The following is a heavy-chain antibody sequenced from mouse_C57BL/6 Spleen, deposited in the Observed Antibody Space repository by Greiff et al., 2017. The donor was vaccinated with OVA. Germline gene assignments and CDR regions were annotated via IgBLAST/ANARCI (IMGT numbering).Heavy chain of an antibody. CDR3: ASNWDYFDY. V-gene: IGHV1-50*01. J-gene: IGHJ2*01. CDR2: IDTSDSYT. D-gene: IGHD4-1*01. CDR1: GYTFTSYW. Sequence: QVQLQQPGAELVKPGASVKLSCKASGYTFTSYWMQWVNQRPGQGLEWIGEIDTSDSYTNYNQKFKGKAPLTVDTSSSTAYMQLSSLTSEDSAVYYCASNWDYFDYWGQGTTLTVSS.